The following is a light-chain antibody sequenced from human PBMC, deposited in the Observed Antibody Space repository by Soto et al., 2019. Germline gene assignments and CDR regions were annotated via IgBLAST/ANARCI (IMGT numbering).Light chain of an antibody. V-gene: IGKV3-20*01. CDR1: LSVSRSC. J-gene: IGKJ5*01. Sequence: EIVLTQSLGTLSFSPGERATLSCRASLSVSRSCLAWYQQNPGQAPRLLIYVGSTSATGIPDRFSGSGSGTDFTLTISRLEPEDFAVYYCQQDGTSPITFGQGRRLEIK. CDR3: QQDGTSPIT. CDR2: VGS.